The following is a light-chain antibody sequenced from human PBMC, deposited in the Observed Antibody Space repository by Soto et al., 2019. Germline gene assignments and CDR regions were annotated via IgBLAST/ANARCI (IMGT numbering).Light chain of an antibody. CDR2: EVS. V-gene: IGLV2-23*02. CDR3: YSYAGNSTFPNV. J-gene: IGLJ1*01. CDR1: SSDVGSYNL. Sequence: QSALTQPASVSGSPGQSITISCTGTSSDVGSYNLVSWYQHHPGKAPKLMIYEVSKRPSGVSNRFSGSKSGNTASLTISGLQAEDEADYDCYSYAGNSTFPNVFGTGTKLTVL.